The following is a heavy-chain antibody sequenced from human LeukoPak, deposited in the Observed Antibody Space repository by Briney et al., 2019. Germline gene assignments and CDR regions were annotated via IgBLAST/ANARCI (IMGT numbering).Heavy chain of an antibody. CDR2: ISSSGST. CDR1: GGSISSYY. J-gene: IGHJ4*02. V-gene: IGHV4-59*08. D-gene: IGHD6-6*01. Sequence: PSETLSLTCTVSGGSISSYYWSWIRQPPGKGLEWIGYISSSGSTDYNPSLKSRATMSVDTSKNQFPLRLSSVTAADTAVYYCARWGYSSSSTHFDYWGQGTLVTVSS. CDR3: ARWGYSSSSTHFDY.